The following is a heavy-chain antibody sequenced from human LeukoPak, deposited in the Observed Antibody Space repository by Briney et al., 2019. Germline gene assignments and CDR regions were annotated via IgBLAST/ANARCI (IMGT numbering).Heavy chain of an antibody. J-gene: IGHJ6*03. CDR2: IIPIFGTA. CDR1: GGTFSSYA. D-gene: IGHD2-15*01. CDR3: AKNPARRYCSGGSCYSRYYYYYMDV. V-gene: IGHV1-69*13. Sequence: SVKVSCKASGGTFSSYAISWVRQAPGQGLEWMGGIIPIFGTANCAQKFQGRVTITADESTSTAYMELSSLRSEDTAVYYCAKNPARRYCSGGSCYSRYYYYYMDVWGKGTTVTISS.